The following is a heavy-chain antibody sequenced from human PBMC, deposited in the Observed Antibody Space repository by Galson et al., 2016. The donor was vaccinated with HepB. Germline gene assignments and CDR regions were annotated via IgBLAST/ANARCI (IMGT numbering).Heavy chain of an antibody. CDR2: ISSSSSYI. CDR1: GFTFSTYS. V-gene: IGHV3-21*01. J-gene: IGHJ4*02. CDR3: ARERRGNSGFYYFDY. D-gene: IGHD2/OR15-2a*01. Sequence: SLRLSCAASGFTFSTYSMNWVRQAPGKGLEWVSSISSSSSYIYYADSVKGRFTISRDNAKNSLYLQINSLRAEDTAVYFCARERRGNSGFYYFDYWDQGTLSPSPQ.